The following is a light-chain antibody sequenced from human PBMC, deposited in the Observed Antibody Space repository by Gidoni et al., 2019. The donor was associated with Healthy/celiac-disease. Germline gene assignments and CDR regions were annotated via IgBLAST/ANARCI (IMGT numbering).Light chain of an antibody. J-gene: IGKJ1*01. CDR2: AAT. CDR1: QGISSY. V-gene: IGKV1-9*01. Sequence: DIQLTQSPSFLSASVGDRVTITCRASQGISSYLAWYQQKPGKAPKLLIYAATTLQRGVPSRLSGSGSGTEFTLTISSLQHEDFATYYCQQLNSYPQTFGQGTKVEIK. CDR3: QQLNSYPQT.